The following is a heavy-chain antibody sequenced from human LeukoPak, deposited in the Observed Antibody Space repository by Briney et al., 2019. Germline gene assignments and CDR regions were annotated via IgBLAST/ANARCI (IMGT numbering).Heavy chain of an antibody. CDR2: INHSGST. CDR1: GGSFSGYY. J-gene: IGHJ6*04. CDR3: ARPSVDTMVRGVSDV. V-gene: IGHV4-34*01. Sequence: PSETLSLTCAVYGGSFSGYYWSWLRQPPGKGLEWIGEINHSGSTNYNPSLKSRVTISVDTSKNQFSLKLSSVTAADTAVYYCARPSVDTMVRGVSDVWGKGTTVTISS. D-gene: IGHD3-10*01.